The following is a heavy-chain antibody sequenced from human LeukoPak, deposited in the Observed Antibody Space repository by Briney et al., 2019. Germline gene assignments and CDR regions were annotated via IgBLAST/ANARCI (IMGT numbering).Heavy chain of an antibody. D-gene: IGHD3-10*01. CDR1: GYTFTSYG. CDR3: AKDGLWFGDGGYFDY. J-gene: IGHJ4*02. V-gene: IGHV1-18*01. Sequence: ASVKVSCKASGYTFTSYGISWVRQAPGQGLEWMGWISAYNGNTNYAQKLQGRVTMTTDTSTSTAYMELRSLRSDDTAVYYCAKDGLWFGDGGYFDYWGQGALVTVSS. CDR2: ISAYNGNT.